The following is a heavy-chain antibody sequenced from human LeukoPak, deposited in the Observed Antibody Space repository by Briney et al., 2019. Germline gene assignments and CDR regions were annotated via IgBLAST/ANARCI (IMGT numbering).Heavy chain of an antibody. J-gene: IGHJ4*02. V-gene: IGHV4-4*07. CDR2: IYTTGGT. CDR3: ARSQGSVYSDYYFDC. Sequence: SEALSLTCTVSGGSISSYHWSWIRQPAGRGLEWIGRIYTTGGTIYNPSLKSRATMSVDTSKNQFSLNLSSVAAADTAVYYCARSQGSVYSDYYFDCWGQGTLVTVSS. CDR1: GGSISSYH. D-gene: IGHD4-4*01.